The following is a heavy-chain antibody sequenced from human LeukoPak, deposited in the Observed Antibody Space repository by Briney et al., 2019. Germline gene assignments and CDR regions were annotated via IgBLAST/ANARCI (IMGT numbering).Heavy chain of an antibody. CDR3: ARDRANNWSQDWFDH. J-gene: IGHJ5*02. V-gene: IGHV4-4*07. Sequence: SETLSLTCTVSGASISSYYWSWLRQPAGKGLEWIGRMHTSGDTNYNPSLKSRVTISLDTSKNQFSLRLSPVTAADTAMYYCARDRANNWSQDWFDHWGQGTLVIVSS. CDR2: MHTSGDT. D-gene: IGHD1-1*01. CDR1: GASISSYY.